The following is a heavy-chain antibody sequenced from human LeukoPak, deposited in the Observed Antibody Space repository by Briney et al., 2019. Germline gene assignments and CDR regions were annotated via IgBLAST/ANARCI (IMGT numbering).Heavy chain of an antibody. Sequence: PGGSLTLSCAPSGFTFSSYGMHWVRDAPGKGLECVAVIWYDGSNKYYADSVKGRFTISRDNSQNTLYLQMNSLRVEDTAVYYCAKDTGLVGATRYYFDYWGQGTLVTVSS. CDR1: GFTFSSYG. J-gene: IGHJ4*02. CDR2: IWYDGSNK. V-gene: IGHV3-33*06. D-gene: IGHD1-26*01. CDR3: AKDTGLVGATRYYFDY.